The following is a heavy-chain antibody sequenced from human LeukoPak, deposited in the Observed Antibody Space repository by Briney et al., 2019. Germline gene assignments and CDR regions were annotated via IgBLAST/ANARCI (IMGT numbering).Heavy chain of an antibody. CDR2: ISWNSGNI. D-gene: IGHD2/OR15-2a*01. CDR1: GFTFDDYA. J-gene: IGHJ6*03. Sequence: GGSLRLSCAGSGFTFDDYAMHWVRQTPGKGLEWVSGISWNSGNIAYADFVGGRFTISRDIAKNSLSLQMNSLSDEDTAVYYCAKDAYGGATFFYYMDVWGKGTTVTVSS. V-gene: IGHV3-9*01. CDR3: AKDAYGGATFFYYMDV.